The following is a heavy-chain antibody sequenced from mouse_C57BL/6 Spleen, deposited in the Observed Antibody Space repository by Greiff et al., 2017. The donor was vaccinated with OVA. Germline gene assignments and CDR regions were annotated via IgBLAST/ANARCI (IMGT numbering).Heavy chain of an antibody. V-gene: IGHV1-82*01. D-gene: IGHD1-1*01. CDR3: ARNDYGSSSNFDY. J-gene: IGHJ2*01. CDR2: IYPGDGDT. Sequence: QVQLQQSGPELVKPGASVKISCKASGYAFSSSWMNWVKQRTGKGLEWIGRIYPGDGDTNYNGKFKGKATLTADKSSSTAYMQLSSLTSEDSAVYFCARNDYGSSSNFDYWGQGTTLTVSS. CDR1: GYAFSSSW.